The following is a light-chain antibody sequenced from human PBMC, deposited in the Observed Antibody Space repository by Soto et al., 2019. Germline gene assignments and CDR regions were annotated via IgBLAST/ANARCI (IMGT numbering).Light chain of an antibody. CDR3: SSYTSSSTYV. CDR1: SSNVGGYNH. CDR2: DVS. V-gene: IGLV2-14*03. J-gene: IGLJ1*01. Sequence: QSALTQPASVSGSPGQSITISCTGTSSNVGGYNHVSWYQHHPGKAPKVIIYDVSNRPSGVSNRFSGSKSGNTASLTFSGLQAEDEADYYCSSYTSSSTYVFGTGTKVTVL.